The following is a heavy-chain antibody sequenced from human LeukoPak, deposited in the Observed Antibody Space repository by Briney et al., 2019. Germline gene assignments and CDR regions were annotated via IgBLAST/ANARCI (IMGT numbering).Heavy chain of an antibody. CDR2: ISGLNGDT. Sequence: ASVKVSCKASGYTFTSYGISWVRQAPGEGLEWIGWISGLNGDTKYAQRIQGRVTLTTDTSTRTAYMELRSLRSDDTAVYYCARGTVSGEDYYYMDVWGKGTTVTVSS. CDR3: ARGTVSGEDYYYMDV. V-gene: IGHV1-18*01. D-gene: IGHD4-11*01. J-gene: IGHJ6*03. CDR1: GYTFTSYG.